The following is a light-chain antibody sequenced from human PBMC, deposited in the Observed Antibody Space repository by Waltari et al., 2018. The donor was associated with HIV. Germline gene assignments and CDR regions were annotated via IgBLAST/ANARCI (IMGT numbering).Light chain of an antibody. CDR2: RKN. CDR1: SSNIGSNY. V-gene: IGLV1-47*01. CDR3: AAWHDSLNGL. J-gene: IGLJ2*01. Sequence: QSVLTQPPSASETPGQRVTISCSGSSSNIGSNYVYWYQHLPGTAPQLLIYRKNQRPSGVPARFSGSKSGTAASLAISRVQSEDEADYDCAAWHDSLNGLFGGGTTLTVL.